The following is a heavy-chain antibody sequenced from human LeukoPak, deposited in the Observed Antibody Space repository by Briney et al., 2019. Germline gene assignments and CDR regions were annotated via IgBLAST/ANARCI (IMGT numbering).Heavy chain of an antibody. V-gene: IGHV1-69*05. CDR1: GGTFNNSA. J-gene: IGHJ5*02. Sequence: SVKVSCKTSGGTFNNSAISWVQQAPGQGLEWLGGIMPLFGTAGYAQKFQGRVTITKDESTRTVYLELTSLTSDDTAVYYCARDVHGDCGSGWFDPWGQGTLVSVSS. CDR3: ARDVHGDCGSGWFDP. CDR2: IMPLFGTA. D-gene: IGHD2-21*02.